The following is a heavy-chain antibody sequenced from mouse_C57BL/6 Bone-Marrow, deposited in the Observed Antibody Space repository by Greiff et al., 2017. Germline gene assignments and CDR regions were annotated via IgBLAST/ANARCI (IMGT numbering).Heavy chain of an antibody. V-gene: IGHV3-8*01. CDR3: ARYKKVTTRNWYFDV. CDR2: ISYSGST. Sequence: ESGPGLAKPSQTISLTCSVTGYSITSDYWNWIRKFPGNKLEYMGYISYSGSTYYNPSLKSRISITRDTSKNQYYLQLNSVTTEDTATYYCARYKKVTTRNWYFDVWGTGTTVTVSS. D-gene: IGHD2-2*01. J-gene: IGHJ1*03. CDR1: GYSITSDY.